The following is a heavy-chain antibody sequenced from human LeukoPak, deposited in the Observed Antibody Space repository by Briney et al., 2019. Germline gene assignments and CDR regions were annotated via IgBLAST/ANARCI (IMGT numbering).Heavy chain of an antibody. CDR1: GYTFTSYG. CDR2: ISAYNGNT. V-gene: IGHV1-18*01. Sequence: ASVKVSCKASGYTFTSYGISWVRQAPGQGLEWMGWISAYNGNTNYAQKLQGRVTMTTDTSTSTACMELRSLRSDDTAVYYCARDQNHGVVDYWGQGTLVTVSS. J-gene: IGHJ4*02. D-gene: IGHD2/OR15-2a*01. CDR3: ARDQNHGVVDY.